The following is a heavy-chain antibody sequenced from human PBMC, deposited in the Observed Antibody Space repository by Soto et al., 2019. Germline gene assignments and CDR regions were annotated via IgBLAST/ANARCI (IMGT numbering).Heavy chain of an antibody. CDR2: ISPYTGNT. CDR3: VMVDNYVPPTPQDV. Sequence: QVQLVQSGDEVKKPGASVKVSCKASGYIFVNYGIAWVRQAPGQGLEWMGWISPYTGNTHSASKVQGRITMTTDTPTSTAYMDLGSLTSDDPAVYYCVMVDNYVPPTPQDVWGQGTTVTVSS. D-gene: IGHD3-16*01. CDR1: GYIFVNYG. V-gene: IGHV1-18*01. J-gene: IGHJ6*02.